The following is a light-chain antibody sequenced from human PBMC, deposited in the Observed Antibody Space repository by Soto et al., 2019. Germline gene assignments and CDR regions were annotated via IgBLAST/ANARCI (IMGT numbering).Light chain of an antibody. CDR2: AAS. Sequence: DVRMTQYPSSLSASVGDRVTITCRASRSVSSWLAWYQQKPGKAPKLLIYAASSLQSGVPSRFSGSGSGTDFTLTISSLQPEDFATYYCQQSYSTPLIPFGQGTRLEIK. CDR1: RSVSSW. CDR3: QQSYSTPLIP. J-gene: IGKJ5*01. V-gene: IGKV1-39*01.